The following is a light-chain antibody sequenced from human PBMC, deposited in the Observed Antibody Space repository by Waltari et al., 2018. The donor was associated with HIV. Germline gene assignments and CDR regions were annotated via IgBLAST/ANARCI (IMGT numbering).Light chain of an antibody. J-gene: IGLJ2*01. Sequence: QSVLSPPPSASGTPGQRVTFSCSGSSSNIGAGSDVHWYQQLPGTAPNLLINGNINRPSGVSDRFSDFKSGTSASLAITGLQTEDEADYYCQSYDVSLSGSIFGGGTKLTVL. V-gene: IGLV1-40*01. CDR2: GNI. CDR3: QSYDVSLSGSI. CDR1: SSNIGAGSD.